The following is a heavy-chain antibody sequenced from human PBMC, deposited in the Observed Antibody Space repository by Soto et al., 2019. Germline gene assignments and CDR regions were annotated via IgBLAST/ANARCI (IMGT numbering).Heavy chain of an antibody. CDR2: IWYDGSNK. CDR3: ARDEGLQTLDY. J-gene: IGHJ4*02. Sequence: GGSLRLSCAASGFTFSSYGMHWVRQAPGKGLEWVAVIWYDGSNKYYADSVKGRFTISRDNSKNTLYLQMNSLRAEDTAVYYCARDEGLQTLDYWGQGTLVTVSS. V-gene: IGHV3-33*01. D-gene: IGHD4-4*01. CDR1: GFTFSSYG.